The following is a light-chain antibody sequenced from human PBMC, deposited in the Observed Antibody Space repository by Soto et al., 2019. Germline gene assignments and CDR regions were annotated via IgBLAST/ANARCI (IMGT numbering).Light chain of an antibody. Sequence: EIVLTQSPGTLSLSPGERATLSCRASQTVSSSYLAWYQQKPGQAPRLLIYGASSRATGIQDRFSVSGSGTDFTLTISRLGHEDFAVYYWQQYGSSRTFGQGTKLDIK. CDR3: QQYGSSRT. V-gene: IGKV3-20*01. CDR1: QTVSSSY. J-gene: IGKJ1*01. CDR2: GAS.